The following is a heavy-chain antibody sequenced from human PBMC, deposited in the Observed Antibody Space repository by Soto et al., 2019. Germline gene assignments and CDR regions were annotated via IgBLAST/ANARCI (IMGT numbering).Heavy chain of an antibody. D-gene: IGHD6-19*01. CDR2: IYYSGST. CDR3: AGEFSLYSSGWSAFDI. Sequence: SETLSLTCTVSGGPISSYYWSWIRQPPGKGLEWIGYIYYSGSTNYNPSLKSRVTISVDTSKNQFSLKLSSVTAAGTAVYYCAGEFSLYSSGWSAFDIWGQGTMVTVS. J-gene: IGHJ3*02. CDR1: GGPISSYY. V-gene: IGHV4-59*01.